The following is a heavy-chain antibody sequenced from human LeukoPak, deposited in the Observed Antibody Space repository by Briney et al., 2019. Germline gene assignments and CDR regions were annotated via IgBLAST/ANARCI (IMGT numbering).Heavy chain of an antibody. Sequence: ASVKVSCKVSGYTLTELSMHWVRQAPGKGLEWMGGFDPEDGETIYAQKFQGRVTMTEDTSTDTAYMELSSLRSEDTAVYYCANSGPYYYGSGSYYCFDYWGRGTLVTVSS. J-gene: IGHJ4*02. D-gene: IGHD3-10*01. CDR3: ANSGPYYYGSGSYYCFDY. CDR1: GYTLTELS. CDR2: FDPEDGET. V-gene: IGHV1-24*01.